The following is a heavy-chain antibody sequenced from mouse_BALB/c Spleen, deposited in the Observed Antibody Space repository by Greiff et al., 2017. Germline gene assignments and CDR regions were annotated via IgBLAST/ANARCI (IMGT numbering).Heavy chain of an antibody. J-gene: IGHJ4*01. Sequence: EVNVVESGAELVKPGASVKLSCTASGFNIKDTYMHWVKQRPEQGLEWIGRIDPANGNTKYDPKFQGKATITADTSSNTAYLQLSSLTSEDTAVYYCARKLSTGAMDYWGQGTSVTVSS. D-gene: IGHD1-1*01. CDR2: IDPANGNT. CDR1: GFNIKDTY. V-gene: IGHV14-3*02. CDR3: ARKLSTGAMDY.